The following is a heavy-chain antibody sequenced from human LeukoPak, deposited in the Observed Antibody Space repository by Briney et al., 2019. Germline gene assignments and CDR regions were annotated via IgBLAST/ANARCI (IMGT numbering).Heavy chain of an antibody. CDR2: IKQDGSEK. V-gene: IGHV3-7*03. CDR1: GFAFRIYA. CDR3: ARPLGKGQDY. D-gene: IGHD7-27*01. Sequence: GGSLRLSCAASGFAFRIYAMSWVRQAPGKGLEWVANIKQDGSEKYYVDSVKGRFTISRDNPKNSLYLQMNSLRAEDTAVYYCARPLGKGQDYWGQGTLVTVSS. J-gene: IGHJ4*02.